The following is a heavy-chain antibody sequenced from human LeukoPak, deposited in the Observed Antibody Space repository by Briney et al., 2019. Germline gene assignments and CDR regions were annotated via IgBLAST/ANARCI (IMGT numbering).Heavy chain of an antibody. CDR3: ARVWSVMLLPYFDY. CDR1: GFTVSSNY. J-gene: IGHJ4*02. Sequence: PGGSLRLSCAASGFTVSSNYMSWVRQAPGKGPEWVSVIYSDGSTYYADSMKGRFTMSRDNSKNTLYLQMNGLRAEDTAVYYCARVWSVMLLPYFDYWGQGTLVTVSS. D-gene: IGHD3-3*01. CDR2: IYSDGST. V-gene: IGHV3-66*02.